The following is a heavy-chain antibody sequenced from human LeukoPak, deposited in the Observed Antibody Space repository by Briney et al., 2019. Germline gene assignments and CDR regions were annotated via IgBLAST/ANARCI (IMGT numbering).Heavy chain of an antibody. CDR2: IYYSGST. Sequence: SETLSLTCTVSGGSISSSSYYWGWIRQPPGKGLEWIGSIYYSGSTYYNPSLKSRVTISVDTSKNQFSLKLSSVTAADTAVYYCARESVGHQLPRRWFDPWGQGTLVTVSS. CDR3: ARESVGHQLPRRWFDP. CDR1: GGSISSSSYY. V-gene: IGHV4-39*07. D-gene: IGHD2-2*01. J-gene: IGHJ5*02.